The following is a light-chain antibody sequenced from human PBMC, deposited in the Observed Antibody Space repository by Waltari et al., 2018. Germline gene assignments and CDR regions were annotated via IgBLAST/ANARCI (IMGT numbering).Light chain of an antibody. J-gene: IGKJ1*01. Sequence: DIVLTQFPGTLSLSAGERATLSCRASPSIGKYLAWYQLRPGQAPRLLIYYAYIRAAGIPDRFSGSGSGTDFSLTISRLEPEDFAMYYCQHYVRLPVTFGQGTKVEIK. CDR2: YAY. V-gene: IGKV3-20*01. CDR3: QHYVRLPVT. CDR1: PSIGKY.